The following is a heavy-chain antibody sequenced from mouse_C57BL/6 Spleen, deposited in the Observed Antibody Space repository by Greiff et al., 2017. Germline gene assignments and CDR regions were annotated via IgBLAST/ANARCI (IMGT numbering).Heavy chain of an antibody. CDR3: ARVPNWVDY. V-gene: IGHV1-50*01. D-gene: IGHD4-1*01. CDR1: GYTFTSYW. Sequence: QVQLQQPGAELVKPGASVKLSCKASGYTFTSYWMQWVKQRPGQGLEWIGEIDPSDSYTNYNQKFKGKATLTVDKSSSTAYMQLSSLTSEDSAVYYCARVPNWVDYWGQGTTLTVSS. CDR2: IDPSDSYT. J-gene: IGHJ2*01.